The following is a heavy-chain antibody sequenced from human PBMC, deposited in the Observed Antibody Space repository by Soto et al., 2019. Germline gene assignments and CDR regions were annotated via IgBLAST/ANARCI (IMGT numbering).Heavy chain of an antibody. J-gene: IGHJ5*02. CDR1: GGTFSSYA. CDR2: IIPIFGTA. D-gene: IGHD3-22*01. V-gene: IGHV1-69*06. Sequence: VASVKVSCKASGGTFSSYAISWVRQAPGQGLEWMGGIIPIFGTANYAQKFQGRVTITADKSTSTAYMELSSLRSEDTAVYYCARKSQNYDSSGYYLAFGNWFDPWGQGTLVTVSS. CDR3: ARKSQNYDSSGYYLAFGNWFDP.